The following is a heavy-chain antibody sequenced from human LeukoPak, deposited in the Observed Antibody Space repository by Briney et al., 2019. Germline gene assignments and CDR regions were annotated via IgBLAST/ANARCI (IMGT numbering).Heavy chain of an antibody. D-gene: IGHD3-22*01. J-gene: IGHJ4*02. CDR1: GYSFTSYW. CDR3: AREYLDYYDSSGPFDY. Sequence: GASLQISCKGSGYSFTSYWIGWVRQMPGKGLEWMGIIYPGDSDTRYSPSFQGQVTISADKSISTAYLQWSSLRSEDTAVYYCAREYLDYYDSSGPFDYWGQGTLVTVSS. CDR2: IYPGDSDT. V-gene: IGHV5-51*01.